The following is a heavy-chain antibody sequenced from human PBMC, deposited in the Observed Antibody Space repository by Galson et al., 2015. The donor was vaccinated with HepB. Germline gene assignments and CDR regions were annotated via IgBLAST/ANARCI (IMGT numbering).Heavy chain of an antibody. V-gene: IGHV6-1*01. J-gene: IGHJ4*02. CDR3: TRDTSNWQATFDY. Sequence: CAISGDSVSSNSAAWNWIRQSPSRGLEWLGRTYYRSKWYNDYATSVESRISINPDTSKNQFSLHLNSVTPEDTAVYYCTRDTSNWQATFDYWGQGTLVTVSS. CDR1: GDSVSSNSAA. CDR2: TYYRSKWYN. D-gene: IGHD6-13*01.